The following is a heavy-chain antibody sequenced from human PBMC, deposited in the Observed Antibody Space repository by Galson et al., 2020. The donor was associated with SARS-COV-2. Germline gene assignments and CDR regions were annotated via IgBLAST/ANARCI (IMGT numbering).Heavy chain of an antibody. CDR3: ARAPGVIAAAVRIGWFDP. Sequence: GESLKISCAASGFTFSSYAMHWVRQAPGKGLEWVAVISYDGSNKYYADSVKGRFTISRDNSKNTLYLQMNSLRAEDTAVYYCARAPGVIAAAVRIGWFDPWGQGTLVTVSS. D-gene: IGHD6-13*01. J-gene: IGHJ5*02. V-gene: IGHV3-30*04. CDR1: GFTFSSYA. CDR2: ISYDGSNK.